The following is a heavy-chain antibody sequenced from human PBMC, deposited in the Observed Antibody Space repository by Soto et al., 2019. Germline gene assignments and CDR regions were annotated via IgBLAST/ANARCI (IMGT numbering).Heavy chain of an antibody. CDR2: IRSKAYGGTT. J-gene: IGHJ4*02. Sequence: GGSLRLSCTASGFTFGDYAMSWFRQAPGKGLEWVGFIRSKAYGGTTEYAASVKGRFTISRDDSKSIAYLQMNSLKTEDTAVYYCTSDAGYCSSTSCVVTPSPNYWGQGTLVTVSS. CDR3: TSDAGYCSSTSCVVTPSPNY. V-gene: IGHV3-49*03. CDR1: GFTFGDYA. D-gene: IGHD2-2*01.